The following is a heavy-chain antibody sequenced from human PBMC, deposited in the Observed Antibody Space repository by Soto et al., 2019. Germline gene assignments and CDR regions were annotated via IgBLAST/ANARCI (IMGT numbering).Heavy chain of an antibody. CDR1: GGSISSYY. CDR2: MYHSGTT. V-gene: IGHV4-59*01. CDR3: ARGRYYFDY. Sequence: SETLSLTCTVSGGSISSYYWSWIRQPPGKGLEWIGYMYHSGTTNYNPSLKSRVTISIDTSKNQFSLRLSSVTAADTAVYYCARGRYYFDYWGQGALVTVS. J-gene: IGHJ4*02.